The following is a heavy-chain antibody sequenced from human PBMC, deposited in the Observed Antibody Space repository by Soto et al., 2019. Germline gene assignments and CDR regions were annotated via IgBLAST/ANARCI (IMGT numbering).Heavy chain of an antibody. J-gene: IGHJ4*02. Sequence: EVQLVVSGGGLVQPGGSLRLSCAGSGFTFSRFWISWVRQATGKGLEWVDNIKQNGSEKYYVDSVKGRFTISRDNAKNSPYLQMNSLRAEDTAVYYCARALCRETGELWGQGTLVTVSS. V-gene: IGHV3-7*01. CDR2: IKQNGSEK. CDR1: GFTFSRFW. D-gene: IGHD1-7*01. CDR3: ARALCRETGEL.